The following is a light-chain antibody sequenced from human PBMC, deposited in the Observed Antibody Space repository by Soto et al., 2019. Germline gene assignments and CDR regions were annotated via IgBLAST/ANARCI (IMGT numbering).Light chain of an antibody. CDR3: QQYSDNWT. CDR1: QGISSY. V-gene: IGKV1-9*01. Sequence: QSPSFLSASVGDRVTITCRASQGISSYLAWYQQKPGKAPKLLIYAASTLQSGVPSRFSGSGSGTEFTLTISSLQPDDSAIYYCQQYSDNWTFGQGTKVDIK. CDR2: AAS. J-gene: IGKJ1*01.